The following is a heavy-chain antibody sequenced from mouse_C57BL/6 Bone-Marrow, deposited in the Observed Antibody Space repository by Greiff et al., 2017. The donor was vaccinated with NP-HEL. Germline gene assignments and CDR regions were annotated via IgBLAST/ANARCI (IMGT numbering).Heavy chain of an antibody. Sequence: VQLQQSGAELVRPGASVKLSCTASGFNIKDDYMHWVKQRPEQGLEWIGWIDPENGDTEYASKFQGKATITAATSSNSAYLQLRSLTSEDTGVYYCTTRVITTGVSLYWYLDVWGTGTTVTGSS. J-gene: IGHJ1*03. CDR2: IDPENGDT. CDR3: TTRVITTGVSLYWYLDV. V-gene: IGHV14-4*01. CDR1: GFNIKDDY. D-gene: IGHD1-1*01.